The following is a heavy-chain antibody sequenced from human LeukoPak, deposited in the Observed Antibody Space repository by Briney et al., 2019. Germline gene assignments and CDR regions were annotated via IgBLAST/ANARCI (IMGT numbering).Heavy chain of an antibody. D-gene: IGHD3-9*01. CDR2: INHSGST. CDR3: ARHPGELRYFDWRIVRSAPYYFDY. Sequence: PSETLSLTCAVYGGSFSGYYWSWIRQPPGKGLEWIGEINHSGSTNYNPSLKSRVTISVDTSKNQFSLKLSSVTAADTAVYYCARHPGELRYFDWRIVRSAPYYFDYWGQGTLVTVSS. V-gene: IGHV4-34*01. J-gene: IGHJ4*02. CDR1: GGSFSGYY.